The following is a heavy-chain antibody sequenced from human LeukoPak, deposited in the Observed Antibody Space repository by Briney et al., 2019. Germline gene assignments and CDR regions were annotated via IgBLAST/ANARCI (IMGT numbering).Heavy chain of an antibody. V-gene: IGHV4-59*01. J-gene: IGHJ4*02. D-gene: IGHD6-19*01. CDR3: ARSSDFSPPGIAVAPIDY. CDR2: IYYNVTT. CDR1: GGSLRDXX. Sequence: VSGGSLRDXXWRWVRQXXEXXLEWIGFIYYNVTTNYNPSLKSRVTISVDMSMNQISLKLTSVTAADTAVYYCARSSDFSPPGIAVAPIDYWGQGTLVTVSS.